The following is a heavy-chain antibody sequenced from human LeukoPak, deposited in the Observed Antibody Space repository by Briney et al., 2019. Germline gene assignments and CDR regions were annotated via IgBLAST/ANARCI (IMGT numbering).Heavy chain of an antibody. D-gene: IGHD1-1*01. Sequence: SQTLSLTCVIPGDSVSVNSVAYNWIRQSPSRGLEWLGRTYYRFKWNYEYAVSVRSRITVNLDTSKIQFSLQLNSVTPDDTAVYYCARAVIGTTRYFESWGQGTLVTVSS. CDR3: ARAVIGTTRYFES. J-gene: IGHJ4*02. CDR2: TYYRFKWNY. V-gene: IGHV6-1*01. CDR1: GDSVSVNSVA.